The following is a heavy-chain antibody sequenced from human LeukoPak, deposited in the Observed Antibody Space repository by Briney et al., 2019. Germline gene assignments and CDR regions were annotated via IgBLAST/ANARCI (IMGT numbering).Heavy chain of an antibody. CDR3: AKDPNSSDWYYFDY. CDR1: GFTFGSYG. V-gene: IGHV3-30*18. J-gene: IGHJ4*02. Sequence: GGSLRLSCAASGFTFGSYGMHWVRQAPGKGLEWVAVISYDGSNKYYADSVKGRFTISRDNSKNTLYLLMNSLRAEDTAVYYCAKDPNSSDWYYFDYWGQGTLVTVSS. CDR2: ISYDGSNK. D-gene: IGHD6-19*01.